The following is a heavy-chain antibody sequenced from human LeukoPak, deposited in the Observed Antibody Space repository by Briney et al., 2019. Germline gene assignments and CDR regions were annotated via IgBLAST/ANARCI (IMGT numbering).Heavy chain of an antibody. CDR2: IIPIFGTA. Sequence: ASVKVSCKASGGTFSSYAISWVRQAPGQGLEWMGGIIPIFGTANYAQKFQGRVTITADESTSTAYMELSSLRSEDTAVHYCAREGEVVVPAAIYYYYYGMDVWGQGTTVTVSS. J-gene: IGHJ6*02. D-gene: IGHD2-2*01. V-gene: IGHV1-69*13. CDR1: GGTFSSYA. CDR3: AREGEVVVPAAIYYYYYGMDV.